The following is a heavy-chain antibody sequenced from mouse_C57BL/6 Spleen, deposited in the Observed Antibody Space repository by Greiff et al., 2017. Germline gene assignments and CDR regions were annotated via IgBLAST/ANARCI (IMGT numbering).Heavy chain of an antibody. V-gene: IGHV14-3*01. D-gene: IGHD1-1*01. Sequence: AQLQQSVAELVRPGASVKLSCTASGSHIKNTYMHWVKQRPERGLEWIGRIDPADGNTKYAPKLQGQAPITADTSTNTTYLQLSSLTSEDTASYYCAGVPGSSPDYWGQGTTLTVSS. CDR1: GSHIKNTY. CDR2: IDPADGNT. J-gene: IGHJ2*01. CDR3: AGVPGSSPDY.